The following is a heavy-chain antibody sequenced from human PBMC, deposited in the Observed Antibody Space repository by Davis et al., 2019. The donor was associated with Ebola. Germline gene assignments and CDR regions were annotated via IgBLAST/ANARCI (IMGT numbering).Heavy chain of an antibody. CDR3: ARWATRIGVIQTWSDGLDV. D-gene: IGHD3-22*01. Sequence: GESLKISCAASGFAFRTYWMSWVRQTPGKGPEWVANIKEDGGEIYYVDSVRGRFTISRDNAKNSLALQMHRLSAEDTAVYYCARWATRIGVIQTWSDGLDVWGQGTTVIVSS. J-gene: IGHJ6*02. CDR2: IKEDGGEI. CDR1: GFAFRTYW. V-gene: IGHV3-7*01.